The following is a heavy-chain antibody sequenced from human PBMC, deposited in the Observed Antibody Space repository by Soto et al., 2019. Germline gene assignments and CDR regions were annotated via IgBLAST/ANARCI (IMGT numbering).Heavy chain of an antibody. Sequence: EVQLVESGGGLVQPGGSLRLSCAASGFNFGSGWMHWVRQAPGKGLVWVSRSDSDGSRPTYADSVKGRFTISRENAKNTLYLQMSSLTAEDTALYYCSRDPLNYYDSDWGQGTLVTVSS. CDR2: SDSDGSRP. CDR3: SRDPLNYYDSD. D-gene: IGHD3-22*01. CDR1: GFNFGSGW. J-gene: IGHJ4*02. V-gene: IGHV3-74*01.